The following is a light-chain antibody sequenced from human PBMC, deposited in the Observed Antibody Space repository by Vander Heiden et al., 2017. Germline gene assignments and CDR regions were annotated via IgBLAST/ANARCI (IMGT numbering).Light chain of an antibody. CDR2: KDN. V-gene: IGLV1-47*01. CDR3: AAWDGSLGV. Sequence: HSVLTQPPSAPGTPGQGVTDTSSGSSSNIGSNYVYWYQQLPGPAPELLIYKDNKRPSGVPDRFSGSKSGTTASLAISGLQSKDEADYYCAAWDGSLGVFGGGTKLTVL. J-gene: IGLJ2*01. CDR1: SSNIGSNY.